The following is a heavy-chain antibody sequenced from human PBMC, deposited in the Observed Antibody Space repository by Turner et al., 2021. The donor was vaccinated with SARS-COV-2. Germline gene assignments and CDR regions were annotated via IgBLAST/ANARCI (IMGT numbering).Heavy chain of an antibody. CDR1: GFTVSSNY. Sequence: ELQLAESGGGLVQPGGSLILSCAVSGFTVSSNYMSWGRQAPGKGLEWVALIYSGGSTYYADSVKGRFTISRHNSKNTLYLQMNSLRAEDTAVYYCARDYGDWGWGQGTLVTVSS. CDR3: ARDYGDWG. J-gene: IGHJ4*02. D-gene: IGHD4-17*01. V-gene: IGHV3-53*04. CDR2: IYSGGST.